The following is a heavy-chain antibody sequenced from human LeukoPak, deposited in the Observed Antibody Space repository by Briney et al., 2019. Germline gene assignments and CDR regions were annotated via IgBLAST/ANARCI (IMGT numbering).Heavy chain of an antibody. D-gene: IGHD3-3*01. CDR2: IYTSGST. CDR3: ARTQYGFWSGTYYFDY. Sequence: SQTLSLTCTVSGGSISSGSYYWSWIRQPAGKGLEWIGRIYTSGSTNYNPSLKSRVTISVDTSKNQFSLKLSSVAAADTAVYYCARTQYGFWSGTYYFDYWGQGTLVTVSS. V-gene: IGHV4-61*02. J-gene: IGHJ4*02. CDR1: GGSISSGSYY.